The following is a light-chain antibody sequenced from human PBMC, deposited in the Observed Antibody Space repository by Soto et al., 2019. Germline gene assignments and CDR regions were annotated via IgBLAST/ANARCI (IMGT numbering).Light chain of an antibody. J-gene: IGKJ4*01. V-gene: IGKV3-11*01. CDR3: QQRYDWPPT. Sequence: EIVLTQSPATLSLSPGERATLSCRASQTIYNYLAWYQQRPGQAPRLLISDASNRATGIPARFSGSGSGTDFTLTISSLEPEDLAVYFCQQRYDWPPTFGGGSKIEIK. CDR1: QTIYNY. CDR2: DAS.